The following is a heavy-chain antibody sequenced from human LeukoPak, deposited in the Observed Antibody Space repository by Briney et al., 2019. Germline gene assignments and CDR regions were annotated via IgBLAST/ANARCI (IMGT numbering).Heavy chain of an antibody. CDR1: GFTVSNSF. Sequence: GGSLRLSCAVSGFTVSNSFMNWVRQAPGKGLEWVSIIYSDGRTYYADSVKGRFTISRDNSKNTVHLQMSSLRAEDTAVYYCARDRNGDLTFDYLGQGILVTVSS. D-gene: IGHD1-1*01. V-gene: IGHV3-53*01. CDR3: ARDRNGDLTFDY. J-gene: IGHJ4*02. CDR2: IYSDGRT.